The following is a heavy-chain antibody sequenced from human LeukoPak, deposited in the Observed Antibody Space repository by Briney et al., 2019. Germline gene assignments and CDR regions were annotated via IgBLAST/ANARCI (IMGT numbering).Heavy chain of an antibody. J-gene: IGHJ5*02. CDR1: RCTYISYA. CDR2: ISGSGGII. D-gene: IGHD6-19*01. Sequence: GWALTLSCAASRCTYISYAMSGLRQAPAKGRDWVSAISGSGGIIYYADSVKGRFTISRDNSKNTLYLQMNSLRAEDTAVYYCAKRDTIGWYQGGGWFDPWGPGTLVTVSS. V-gene: IGHV3-23*01. CDR3: AKRDTIGWYQGGGWFDP.